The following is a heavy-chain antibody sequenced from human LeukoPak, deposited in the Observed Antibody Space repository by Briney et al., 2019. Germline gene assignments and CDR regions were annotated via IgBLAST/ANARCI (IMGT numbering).Heavy chain of an antibody. CDR3: ARSSNWNRFDY. J-gene: IGHJ4*02. CDR2: INPSGGST. Sequence: ASVRVSSTASGYTFTTYYIQWVRQAPGQGLEWMGIINPSGGSTTYAQKFQGRVTMTRDTSTSTVYMELSSLRSEDTAVYYCARSSNWNRFDYWGQGTLVTVSS. CDR1: GYTFTTYY. V-gene: IGHV1-46*01. D-gene: IGHD1-1*01.